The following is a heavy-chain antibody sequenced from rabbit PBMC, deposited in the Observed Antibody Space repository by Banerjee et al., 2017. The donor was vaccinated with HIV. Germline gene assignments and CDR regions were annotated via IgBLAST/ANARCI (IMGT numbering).Heavy chain of an antibody. J-gene: IGHJ4*01. Sequence: QEQLEESGGDLVKPGASLTLTCTASGFSFSSSYYMCWVRQAPGKGLEWIGCIYVGGGDSTYYASWAKGRFTISKTSSTAVTLQMTSLTAADTATYFCARDRTGGHWYFDLWGPGTLVTVS. CDR3: ARDRTGGHWYFDL. CDR2: IYVGGGDST. CDR1: GFSFSSSYY. V-gene: IGHV1S45*01. D-gene: IGHD1-1*01.